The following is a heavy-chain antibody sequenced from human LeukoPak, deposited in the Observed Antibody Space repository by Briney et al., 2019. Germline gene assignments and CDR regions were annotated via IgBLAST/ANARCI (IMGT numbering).Heavy chain of an antibody. J-gene: IGHJ4*02. D-gene: IGHD6-13*01. CDR3: ARGSGSWYRGFDY. CDR2: IYYSGST. Sequence: PSETLSLTCTVSGGSISSGDYYWSWIRQPPGKGLEWIGYIYYSGSTYYNPSLKSRVTISVDTSKNQFSLKLSSVTAADTAVYYCARGSGSWYRGFDYWGQGTLVTVSS. V-gene: IGHV4-30-4*08. CDR1: GGSISSGDYY.